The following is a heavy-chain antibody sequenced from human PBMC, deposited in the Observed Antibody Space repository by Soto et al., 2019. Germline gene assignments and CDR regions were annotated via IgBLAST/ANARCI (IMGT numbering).Heavy chain of an antibody. D-gene: IGHD3-3*01. V-gene: IGHV3-48*01. CDR2: ISSSSSTI. CDR1: GFTFSSSS. CDR3: ARAGINRGVVLTDPWFDP. J-gene: IGHJ5*02. Sequence: PGGSLRLSCAASGFTFSSSSMNWVRQAPGKGPEWVSYISSSSSTINYADSVRGRFTISRDNAKNSLYLQMNSLRAEDTAVYYCARAGINRGVVLTDPWFDPWGQGTLVTVSS.